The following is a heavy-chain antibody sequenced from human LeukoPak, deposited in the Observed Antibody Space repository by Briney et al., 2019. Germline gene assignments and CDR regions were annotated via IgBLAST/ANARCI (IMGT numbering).Heavy chain of an antibody. CDR3: GRDSPLDGDPAYYYYYYGMDV. CDR1: GFTFSSYW. J-gene: IGHJ6*02. Sequence: PGGSLRLSCAASGFTFSSYWMSWVREAPGEGLEWVANIKQDGSEKYYVDSVKGRFTISRDNAKNSLYLQMNSLRAEDTAVYYCGRDSPLDGDPAYYYYYYGMDVWGQGTTVTVSS. D-gene: IGHD4-17*01. V-gene: IGHV3-7*01. CDR2: IKQDGSEK.